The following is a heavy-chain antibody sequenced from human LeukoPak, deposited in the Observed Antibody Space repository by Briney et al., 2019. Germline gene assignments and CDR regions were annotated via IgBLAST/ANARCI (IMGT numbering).Heavy chain of an antibody. CDR1: GGSISSGDYY. Sequence: SQTLSLTCTVSGGSISSGDYYWSWIRQPPGKGLEWIGYIYYSGSTYYNPSLKSRVTISVDTSKNQFSLKLSSVTAADTAVYYCARHGAEGEYYYYYYMDVWGKGTTVTVSS. CDR3: ARHGAEGEYYYYYYMDV. D-gene: IGHD3-10*01. CDR2: IYYSGST. J-gene: IGHJ6*03. V-gene: IGHV4-30-4*08.